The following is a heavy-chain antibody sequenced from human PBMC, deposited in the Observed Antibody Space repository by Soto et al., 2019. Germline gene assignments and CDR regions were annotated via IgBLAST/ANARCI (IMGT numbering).Heavy chain of an antibody. Sequence: PGESLKISCRGSGYSFTSHWIGWVRQMPGQGLEWMGIVHPGDSDSRYSPPFQGRVTMTRDTSTSTVYMELSSLRSEDTAVYYCARVYYDFWSGYHYYYGMDVWGQGTTVTVSS. J-gene: IGHJ6*02. D-gene: IGHD3-3*01. CDR1: GYSFTSHW. CDR2: VHPGDSDS. CDR3: ARVYYDFWSGYHYYYGMDV. V-gene: IGHV5-51*01.